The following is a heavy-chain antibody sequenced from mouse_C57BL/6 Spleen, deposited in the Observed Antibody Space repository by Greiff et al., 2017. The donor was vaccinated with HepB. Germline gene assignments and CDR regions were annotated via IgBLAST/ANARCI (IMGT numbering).Heavy chain of an antibody. CDR1: GYTFTSYW. Sequence: VQLQQPGAELVRPGSSVKLSCKASGYTFTSYWMHWVKQRPIQGLEWIGNIDPSDSETHYNQKFKDKATLTVDKSSSTAYMQLSSLTSEDSAVYYCALTAQATDYAMDYWGQGTSVTVSS. D-gene: IGHD3-2*02. V-gene: IGHV1-52*01. CDR2: IDPSDSET. J-gene: IGHJ4*01. CDR3: ALTAQATDYAMDY.